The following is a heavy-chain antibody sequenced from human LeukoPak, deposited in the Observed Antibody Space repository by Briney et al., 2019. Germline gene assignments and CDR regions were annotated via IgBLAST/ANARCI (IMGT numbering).Heavy chain of an antibody. Sequence: GRSLRLSCAVFGFTFSSYAMHWVRQAPGKGLEWVAVISYDGSHESYADSVKGRFTISRDNSKSTLFLQMNSLRAEDTAVYYCAGAMRYYDLLTGYPAGNGTDVWGQGTTVNVSS. CDR1: GFTFSSYA. D-gene: IGHD3-9*01. V-gene: IGHV3-30*04. CDR3: AGAMRYYDLLTGYPAGNGTDV. CDR2: ISYDGSHE. J-gene: IGHJ6*02.